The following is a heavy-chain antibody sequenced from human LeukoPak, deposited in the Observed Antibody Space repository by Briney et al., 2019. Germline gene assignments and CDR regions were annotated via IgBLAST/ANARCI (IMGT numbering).Heavy chain of an antibody. V-gene: IGHV3-53*01. CDR2: INSDGRT. J-gene: IGHJ4*02. CDR3: ARGDFDY. CDR1: GLTVISNY. Sequence: GESLRLSCAVSGLTVISNYINWVRQAPGKGLEWVSIINSDGRTYYADSVKGRFTISRDNSKNTLYLQMNSLGADDTAVYYCARGDFDYWGQGTLVTVSS.